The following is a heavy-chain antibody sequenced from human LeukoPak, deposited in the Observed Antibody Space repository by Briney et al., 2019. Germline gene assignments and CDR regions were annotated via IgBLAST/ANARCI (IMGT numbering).Heavy chain of an antibody. CDR3: ATIGDCTNADCYGEWFDP. CDR1: GGSISSSNYN. CDR2: ISDSGRT. V-gene: IGHV4-39*02. Sequence: TSETLSLTCIVSGGSISSSNYNWGWIRQAPGKGLEWIGNISDSGRTYYNPSLATRVTISIDTSKNHFSLNLTSVTAADTAVYYCATIGDCTNADCYGEWFDPWGQGKLATVSP. J-gene: IGHJ5*02. D-gene: IGHD2-8*01.